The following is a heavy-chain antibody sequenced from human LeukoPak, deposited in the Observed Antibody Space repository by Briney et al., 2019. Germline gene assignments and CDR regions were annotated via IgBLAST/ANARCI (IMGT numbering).Heavy chain of an antibody. CDR2: IFGSGGST. CDR3: VRRGGSDGWGDFDY. D-gene: IGHD3-10*01. CDR1: GFTFSSYA. V-gene: IGHV3-23*01. Sequence: GGSLRLSCAASGFTFSSYAMYWVRQAPGKGLEWVSGIFGSGGSTHYADSVKGRFTISRDDSKNTLYLQMDSLKVEDTALYYCVRRGGSDGWGDFDYWGQATLVTVSS. J-gene: IGHJ4*02.